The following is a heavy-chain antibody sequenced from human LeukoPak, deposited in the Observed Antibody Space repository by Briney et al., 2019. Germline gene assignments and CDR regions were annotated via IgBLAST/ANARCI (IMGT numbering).Heavy chain of an antibody. V-gene: IGHV3-64*01. J-gene: IGHJ6*03. CDR1: GFTFSSYA. CDR2: ICSNGGST. Sequence: GGSLRLSCAASGFTFSSYAMHWVRQAPGKGLEYVSAICSNGGSTYYANSVKGRFTISRDNSKNTLYLQMGSLRAEDMAVYYCARAGYYYYYYMDVWGKGTTVTVSS. CDR3: ARAGYYYYYYMDV.